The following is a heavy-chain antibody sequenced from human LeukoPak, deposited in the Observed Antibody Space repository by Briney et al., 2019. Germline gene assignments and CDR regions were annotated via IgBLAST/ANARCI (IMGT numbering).Heavy chain of an antibody. CDR1: GASFRGYY. CDR3: ARSSSWYPFDY. Sequence: PSETHSLIYAVYGASFRGYYWSWVRQPPGKGLEWLGEINHSGCTNYNPSLKGRVTISVDTSKNQFSLKLSSVTAADTAVYYCARSSSWYPFDYWGQGTLVTVSS. CDR2: INHSGCT. V-gene: IGHV4-34*01. D-gene: IGHD6-13*01. J-gene: IGHJ4*02.